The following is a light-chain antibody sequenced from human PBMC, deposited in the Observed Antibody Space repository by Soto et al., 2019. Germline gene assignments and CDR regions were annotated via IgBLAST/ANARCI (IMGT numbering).Light chain of an antibody. J-gene: IGKJ2*01. Sequence: DIPMTQSPSTLSASVGDRVTITCRASQSISSWLAWYQQKPGKAPKLLIYDASSLESGVPSRFSGSGSGTEFTLTISRLQPDDFATYYCQQYNSYWRTFGQGTKLEIK. CDR3: QQYNSYWRT. CDR1: QSISSW. CDR2: DAS. V-gene: IGKV1-5*01.